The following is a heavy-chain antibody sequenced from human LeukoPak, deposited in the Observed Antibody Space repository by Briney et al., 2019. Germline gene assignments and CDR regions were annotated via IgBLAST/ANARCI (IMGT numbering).Heavy chain of an antibody. CDR3: ARETYQLLSGYYYYYMDV. D-gene: IGHD2-2*01. J-gene: IGHJ6*03. V-gene: IGHV4-59*12. CDR2: IYDSGST. Sequence: KASETLSLTCTVSGGSSSSYYWSWIRQPPGKGLEWIGYIYDSGSTNYNPSLKSRVTISVDTSKNQFSLRLSSVTAADTAVYYCARETYQLLSGYYYYYMDVWGKGTTVTVSS. CDR1: GGSSSSYY.